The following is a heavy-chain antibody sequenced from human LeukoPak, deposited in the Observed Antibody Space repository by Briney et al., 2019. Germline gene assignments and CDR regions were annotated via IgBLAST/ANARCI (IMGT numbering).Heavy chain of an antibody. D-gene: IGHD3-16*01. V-gene: IGHV3-48*02. CDR3: ASAGAV. CDR1: GFTSSSYT. J-gene: IGHJ4*02. Sequence: GGSLSLPCEAPGFTSSSYTMNWVRQAQGKGLEWVSYISSSSSNIDYADSVKGRFTISRDNAKNSLYLQMNSLRDEDTAVYYCASAGAVRGQGTLVTVSS. CDR2: ISSSSSNI.